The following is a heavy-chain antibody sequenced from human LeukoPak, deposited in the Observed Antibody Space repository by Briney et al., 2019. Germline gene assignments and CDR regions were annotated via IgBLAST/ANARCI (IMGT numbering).Heavy chain of an antibody. J-gene: IGHJ4*02. V-gene: IGHV4-31*03. CDR3: ASEVVGAIYYFDY. D-gene: IGHD1-26*01. CDR2: IYYSGST. Sequence: PSQTLSLTCTVSGGSISSGGYYWSWIRQHPGKGLEWIRYIYYSGSTYYNPSLKSRVTISVDTSKNQFSLKLSSVTAADTAVYYCASEVVGAIYYFDYWGQGTLVTVSS. CDR1: GGSISSGGYY.